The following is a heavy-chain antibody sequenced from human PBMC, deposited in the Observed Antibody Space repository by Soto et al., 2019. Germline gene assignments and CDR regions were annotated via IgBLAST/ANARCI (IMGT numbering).Heavy chain of an antibody. D-gene: IGHD6-13*01. J-gene: IGHJ1*01. CDR1: GFTFDDYA. CDR3: VKDESINWYSGHFRH. V-gene: IGHV3-9*01. Sequence: VQLVESGGGLVQPGRSLRLSCAASGFTFDDYAMHWVRQVPGKGLEWVSGINWNSGSIGYGDSVKGRFAISRDNAKNSLPLQMNSLSAEDTAFYYCVKDESINWYSGHFRHWGQGTLVTVSS. CDR2: INWNSGSI.